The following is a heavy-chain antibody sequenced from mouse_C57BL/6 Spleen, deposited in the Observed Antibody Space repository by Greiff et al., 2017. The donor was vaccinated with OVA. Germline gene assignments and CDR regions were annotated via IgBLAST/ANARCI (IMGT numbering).Heavy chain of an antibody. CDR2: IYPGDGDT. V-gene: IGHV1-82*01. CDR1: GYAFSSSW. J-gene: IGHJ4*01. D-gene: IGHD2-2*01. CDR3: ARGYDEGDYYAMDY. Sequence: QVQLQQSGPELVKPGASVKISCKASGYAFSSSWMNWVKQRPGKGLEWIGRIYPGDGDTNYNGKFKGKATLTADKSSSTAYMQLSSLTSEDSAVSFCARGYDEGDYYAMDYWGQGTSVTVSS.